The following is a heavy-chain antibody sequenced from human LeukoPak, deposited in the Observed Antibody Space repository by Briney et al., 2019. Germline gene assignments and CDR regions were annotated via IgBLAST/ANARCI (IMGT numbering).Heavy chain of an antibody. Sequence: SETLSLTCTVSGYSITSGYYRAWIRKPPGKGLEWIGNIYHSGRAFYKSSLKSRVTMSVETSKNQFSLNLTSVTAADTAVYFCARVSAHGICDSWGRGTLVTVSS. CDR2: IYHSGRA. CDR3: ARVSAHGICDS. V-gene: IGHV4-38-2*02. CDR1: GYSITSGYY. D-gene: IGHD3-3*01. J-gene: IGHJ4*02.